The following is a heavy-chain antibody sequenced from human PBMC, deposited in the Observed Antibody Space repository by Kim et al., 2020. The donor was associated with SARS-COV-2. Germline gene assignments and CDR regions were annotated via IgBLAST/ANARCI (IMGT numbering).Heavy chain of an antibody. CDR1: GFTFSSYW. Sequence: GGSLRLSCAASGFTFSSYWMSWVRQAPGKGLEWVANIKQDGSEKYYVDSVKGRFTISRDNAKNSLYLQMNSLRAEDTAVYYCAREVGSGSYSTLFSQYYFDYWGQGTLVTVSS. V-gene: IGHV3-7*03. CDR3: AREVGSGSYSTLFSQYYFDY. J-gene: IGHJ4*02. CDR2: IKQDGSEK. D-gene: IGHD3-10*01.